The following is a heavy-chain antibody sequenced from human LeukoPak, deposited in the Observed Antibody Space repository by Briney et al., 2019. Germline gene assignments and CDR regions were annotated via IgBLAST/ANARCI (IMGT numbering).Heavy chain of an antibody. Sequence: GGSLRLSCAASGFTFSSYCMSWVRQAPGKGLEWVANIKQDGSEKYYVDSVKGRFTISRDNAKNSLYLQMNSLRAEDTAVYYCARDYYYDSSGYYHDAFDIWGQGTMVTVSS. J-gene: IGHJ3*02. D-gene: IGHD3-22*01. CDR3: ARDYYYDSSGYYHDAFDI. V-gene: IGHV3-7*01. CDR2: IKQDGSEK. CDR1: GFTFSSYC.